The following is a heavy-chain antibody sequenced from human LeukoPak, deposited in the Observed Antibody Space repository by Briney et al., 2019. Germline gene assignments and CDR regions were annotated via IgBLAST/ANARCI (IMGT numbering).Heavy chain of an antibody. V-gene: IGHV1-2*02. Sequence: ASVKVSCKASGYTFTGYYIHWVRQAPGQGLEWMGGISPNDGGTDYAQKFQGRITMTRDTSISTAYMELSSLRSDDTAVFYCARLGPGAIDFDYWGQGTLVTVSS. J-gene: IGHJ4*02. D-gene: IGHD2-2*02. CDR2: ISPNDGGT. CDR3: ARLGPGAIDFDY. CDR1: GYTFTGYY.